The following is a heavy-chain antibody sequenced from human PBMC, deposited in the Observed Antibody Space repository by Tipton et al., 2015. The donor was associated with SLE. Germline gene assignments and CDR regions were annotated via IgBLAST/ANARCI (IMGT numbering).Heavy chain of an antibody. CDR3: ARHILTGYPYDMDV. J-gene: IGHJ6*02. CDR2: LYSRGSA. Sequence: TLSLTCTVSGGSISSGSHWWGWIRQPPGKGPEWIGTLYSRGSAYSNPSLQSRVTISPDTSKNQFFLRVSSVTAADTAVYYCARHILTGYPYDMDVWGQGTTVTVSS. V-gene: IGHV4-39*07. D-gene: IGHD3-9*01. CDR1: GGSISSGSHW.